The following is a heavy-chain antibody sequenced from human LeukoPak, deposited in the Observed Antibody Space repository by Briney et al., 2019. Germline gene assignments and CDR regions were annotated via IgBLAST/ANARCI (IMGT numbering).Heavy chain of an antibody. CDR2: IYSGGST. D-gene: IGHD3-22*01. Sequence: GGSLRLSCAASGFTVSSNYMSWVRQAPGKGLEWVSVIYSGGSTYYADSVKGRFTISRDNSKNTLYLQMNSLRAEDTALYYCASSRYDSSGYYGIIGYWGQGTLVTVSS. CDR3: ASSRYDSSGYYGIIGY. CDR1: GFTVSSNY. J-gene: IGHJ4*02. V-gene: IGHV3-53*01.